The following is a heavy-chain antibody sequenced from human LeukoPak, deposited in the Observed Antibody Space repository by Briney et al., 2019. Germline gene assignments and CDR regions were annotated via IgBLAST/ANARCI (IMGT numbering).Heavy chain of an antibody. Sequence: SETLSLTCTVSGGSISSSSYYWGWIRQPAGKGLEWIGRIYTSGSTNYNPSLKSRVTMSVDTSKNQFSLKLSSVTAADTAVYYCARGYDFWSGPFDPWGQGTLVTVSS. CDR3: ARGYDFWSGPFDP. J-gene: IGHJ5*02. CDR1: GGSISSSSYY. V-gene: IGHV4-61*02. D-gene: IGHD3-3*01. CDR2: IYTSGST.